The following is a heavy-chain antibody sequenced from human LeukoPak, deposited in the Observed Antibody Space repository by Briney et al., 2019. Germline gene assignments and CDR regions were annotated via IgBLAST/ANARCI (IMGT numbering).Heavy chain of an antibody. Sequence: SETLSLTCTVSGGSISSSSYYWGWIRQPPGKGLEWIGSIYYSGSTYYNPSLKSRVTISVDTSKNQFSLKLSSVTAADTAVYYCARHARQLVGILHYWGQGTLVTVSS. J-gene: IGHJ4*02. CDR3: ARHARQLVGILHY. V-gene: IGHV4-39*01. D-gene: IGHD6-6*01. CDR2: IYYSGST. CDR1: GGSISSSSYY.